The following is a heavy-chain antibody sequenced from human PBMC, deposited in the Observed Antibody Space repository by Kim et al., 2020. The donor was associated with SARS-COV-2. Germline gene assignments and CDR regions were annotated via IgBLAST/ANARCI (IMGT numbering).Heavy chain of an antibody. CDR2: IIPIFGTA. J-gene: IGHJ6*02. D-gene: IGHD3-10*01. CDR3: ARDSLGAHSALLFGELLYTPYYYYGMDV. V-gene: IGHV1-69*13. Sequence: SVKVSCKASGGTFSSYAISWVRQAPGQGLEWMGGIIPIFGTANYAQKFQGRVTITADESTSTVYMELSSLRSEDTAVYYCARDSLGAHSALLFGELLYTPYYYYGMDVWGQGTTVTVSS. CDR1: GGTFSSYA.